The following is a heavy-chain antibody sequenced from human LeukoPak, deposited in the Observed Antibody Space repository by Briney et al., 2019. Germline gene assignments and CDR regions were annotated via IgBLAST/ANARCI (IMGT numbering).Heavy chain of an antibody. CDR2: IWYDGSNK. Sequence: GGSLRLSCAASGFTFSSYGMHWVRQAPGKGLEWVAVIWYDGSNKYYADSVKGRFTISRENAKNSLYLQMNSLRAEDTAVYYCARDISYYDFSYFDYWGQGTLVTVSS. D-gene: IGHD3-3*01. CDR3: ARDISYYDFSYFDY. J-gene: IGHJ4*02. V-gene: IGHV3-33*01. CDR1: GFTFSSYG.